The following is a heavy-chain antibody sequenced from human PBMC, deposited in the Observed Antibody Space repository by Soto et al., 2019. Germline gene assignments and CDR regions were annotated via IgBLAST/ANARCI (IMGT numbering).Heavy chain of an antibody. D-gene: IGHD6-13*01. CDR2: INPSGGST. CDR1: GYTFTSYY. V-gene: IGHV1-46*01. J-gene: IGHJ6*02. Sequence: GASVKVSCKASGYTFTSYYMHWVRQAPGQGLEWMGIINPSGGSTSYAQKFQGRATMTRDTSTSTVYMELSSLRSEDTAVYYCARVINHSSPGEGGEYGMDVWGQGTTVTVSS. CDR3: ARVINHSSPGEGGEYGMDV.